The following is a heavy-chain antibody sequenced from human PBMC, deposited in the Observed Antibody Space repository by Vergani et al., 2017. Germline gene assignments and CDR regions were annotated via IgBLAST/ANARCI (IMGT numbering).Heavy chain of an antibody. CDR1: GFTFSSYG. CDR2: ISYDGSNK. V-gene: IGHV3-30*03. Sequence: QVQLVESGGGVVQPGRSLRLSCAASGFTFSSYGMHWVRQAPGKGLEWVAVISYDGSNKYYADSVKGRFTISRDNSKNTLYLQMNSLRAEDTAVYYCASPLGDPWGQGTLVTVSS. J-gene: IGHJ5*02. CDR3: ASPLGDP.